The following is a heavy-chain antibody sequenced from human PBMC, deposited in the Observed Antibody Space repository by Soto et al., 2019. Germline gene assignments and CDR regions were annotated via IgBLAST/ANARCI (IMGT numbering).Heavy chain of an antibody. CDR2: IYHSGST. J-gene: IGHJ4*02. CDR1: GGSISSGGYS. Sequence: QLQLQESGSGLVKPSQTLSLTCAVSGGSISSGGYSWSWIRQPQGKGLEWIGYIYHSGSTYYNPSLKSRAIISVDRANNQFSLTLSSVTAADTAVYYCARAGGLGAVAADDWGQGTLVTVSS. V-gene: IGHV4-30-2*01. D-gene: IGHD6-19*01. CDR3: ARAGGLGAVAADD.